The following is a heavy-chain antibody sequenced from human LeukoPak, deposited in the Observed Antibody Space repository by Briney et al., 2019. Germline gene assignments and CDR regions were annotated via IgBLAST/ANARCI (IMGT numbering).Heavy chain of an antibody. Sequence: SETLSLTCAVSGYSISSGYYWGWIRQPPGKGLEWIGSIYHSGSTYYNPSLKSRVTISVDTSKNQFSLKLSSVTAADTAVYYCARLRGTVTPEYFQHWGQGTLVTVSS. J-gene: IGHJ1*01. V-gene: IGHV4-38-2*01. D-gene: IGHD4-17*01. CDR2: IYHSGST. CDR3: ARLRGTVTPEYFQH. CDR1: GYSISSGYY.